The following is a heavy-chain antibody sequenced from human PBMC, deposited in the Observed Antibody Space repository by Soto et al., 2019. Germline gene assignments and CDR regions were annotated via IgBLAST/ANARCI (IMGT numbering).Heavy chain of an antibody. CDR1: GYTFSSYS. CDR3: SRIGSSYNPVEY. V-gene: IGHV5-51*01. Sequence: PRESLKISCEGSGYTFSSYSIGWVRQMPGKGLEWMGIIYPDDSDTRYSPSVRGQVTISVDKSISRAYPQFSSLKAADPHTYFCSRIGSSYNPVEYCGRGTLVIFSS. J-gene: IGHJ4*02. D-gene: IGHD6-13*01. CDR2: IYPDDSDT.